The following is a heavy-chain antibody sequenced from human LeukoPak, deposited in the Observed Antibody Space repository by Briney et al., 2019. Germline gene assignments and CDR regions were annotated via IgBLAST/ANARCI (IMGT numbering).Heavy chain of an antibody. V-gene: IGHV3-21*01. CDR3: ARDRGGTWFDP. CDR1: GFTFSSYS. Sequence: GGSLRLSCAASGFTFSSYSMNWVRQAPGKGLEWVSSISSSSSYIYYADSVKGRFTISRDNAKNSLYLQMNSLRAEDTAVYYCARDRGGTWFDPWGQGTLVTVSS. J-gene: IGHJ5*02. D-gene: IGHD3-16*01. CDR2: ISSSSSYI.